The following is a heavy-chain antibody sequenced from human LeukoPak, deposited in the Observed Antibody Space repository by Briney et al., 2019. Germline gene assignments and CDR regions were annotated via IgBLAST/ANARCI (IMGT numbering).Heavy chain of an antibody. J-gene: IGHJ5*02. D-gene: IGHD3-22*01. CDR1: GFTFSSYS. CDR2: INSDGSST. CDR3: ANGFSDSSGSA. V-gene: IGHV3-74*01. Sequence: GGSLRLSCAASGFTFSSYSMNWVRQAPGKGLVWVSRINSDGSSTSYADSVKGRFTISRDNAKNTLYLQMNSLRAEDTAVYYCANGFSDSSGSAWGQGTLVTVSS.